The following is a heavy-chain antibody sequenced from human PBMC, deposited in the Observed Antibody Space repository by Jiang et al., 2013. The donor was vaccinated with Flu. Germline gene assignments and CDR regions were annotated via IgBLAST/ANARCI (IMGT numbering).Heavy chain of an antibody. J-gene: IGHJ4*02. Sequence: SGFTFSSYGMHWVRQAPGKGLEWVAVISYDGSNKYYADSVKGRFTISRDNSKNTLYLQMNSLRAEDTAVYYCAKEEGNYDFWSGYYKRYYFDYWGQGTLVTVSS. V-gene: IGHV3-30*18. CDR1: GFTFSSYG. CDR3: AKEEGNYDFWSGYYKRYYFDY. D-gene: IGHD3-3*01. CDR2: ISYDGSNK.